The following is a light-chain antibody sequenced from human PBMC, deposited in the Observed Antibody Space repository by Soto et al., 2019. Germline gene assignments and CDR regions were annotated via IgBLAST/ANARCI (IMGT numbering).Light chain of an antibody. J-gene: IGLJ2*01. CDR1: SSDVGGYNY. V-gene: IGLV2-14*01. Sequence: QSALTQPASVSGSPGQSITISCTGTSSDVGGYNYVPWYQQHPGKAPKLMIYDVSNRPSGVSNRFSGSKSGNTASLTISGLQAEDEADYYCSSYTSSSLVVFGGGTKLTV. CDR3: SSYTSSSLVV. CDR2: DVS.